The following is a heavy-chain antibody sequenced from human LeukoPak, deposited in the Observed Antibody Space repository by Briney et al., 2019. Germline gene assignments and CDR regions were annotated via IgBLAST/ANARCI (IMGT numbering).Heavy chain of an antibody. CDR1: GFTLSSHA. CDR3: AKVRGSSWGTFDY. V-gene: IGHV3-23*01. CDR2: ITASGDST. D-gene: IGHD6-13*01. Sequence: GGSLRLSCAASGFTLSSHAMSWVRQAPGEGLKWVSLITASGDSTYYADSVKGRITISRDNSKNMLFLQMNSLRAEDTAVYYCAKVRGSSWGTFDYWGQGTLVTVSS. J-gene: IGHJ4*02.